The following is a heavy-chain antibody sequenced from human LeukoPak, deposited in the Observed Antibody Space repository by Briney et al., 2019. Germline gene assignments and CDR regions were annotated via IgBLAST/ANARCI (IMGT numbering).Heavy chain of an antibody. Sequence: SETLSLTCAVYGGSFSGYYWGWIRQPPGEGLEWIGTVHYSGSTDYNPSLMSRVTVSLDTSKNQFSLKLSSVTAAATAVYYCASCRVGYSDYKCDYFDYWGQGILVTVSS. V-gene: IGHV4-34*01. CDR3: ASCRVGYSDYKCDYFDY. CDR2: VHYSGST. D-gene: IGHD4-11*01. CDR1: GGSFSGYY. J-gene: IGHJ4*02.